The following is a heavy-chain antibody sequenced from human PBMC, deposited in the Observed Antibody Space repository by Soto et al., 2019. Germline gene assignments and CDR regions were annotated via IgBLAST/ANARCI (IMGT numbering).Heavy chain of an antibody. CDR3: ARSVDIVATISALSYYYYGMDV. CDR2: IYYSGST. D-gene: IGHD5-12*01. J-gene: IGHJ6*02. CDR1: GGSISSYY. V-gene: IGHV4-59*01. Sequence: SETLSLTWTVSGGSISSYYWSLIRQPPGKGLEWIGYIYYSGSTNYNPSLKSRVTISVDTSKNQFSLKLSSVTAADTAVYYCARSVDIVATISALSYYYYGMDVWGQGTTVTVSS.